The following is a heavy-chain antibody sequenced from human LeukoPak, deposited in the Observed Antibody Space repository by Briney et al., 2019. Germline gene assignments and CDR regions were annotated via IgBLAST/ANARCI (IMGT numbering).Heavy chain of an antibody. CDR3: AKSGFCRNCRER. V-gene: IGHV3-21*01. Sequence: GGSLRLSCAASGFTFSSYSMNWVRQAPGKGLEWVSSISSGSSYIYYADSVKGRFTISRDNAKNSLYLQMYSLRAEDTAVYYCAKSGFCRNCRERWGQGTLVTVSS. CDR1: GFTFSSYS. J-gene: IGHJ4*02. CDR2: ISSGSSYI. D-gene: IGHD1-14*01.